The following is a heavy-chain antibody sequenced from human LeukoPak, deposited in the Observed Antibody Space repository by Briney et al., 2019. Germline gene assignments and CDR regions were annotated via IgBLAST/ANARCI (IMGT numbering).Heavy chain of an antibody. CDR3: ARVSGRSGPFEY. CDR2: IDPDGDGT. D-gene: IGHD3-3*01. Sequence: GASVKVSXKASGYTFTDYYMHWVRQAPGQGLEWMGWIDPDGDGTNYAQMFQGRVTMTRDTSISTAYMELSSLRSDDTAIYYCARVSGRSGPFEYWGQGTLVTVSS. J-gene: IGHJ4*02. V-gene: IGHV1-2*02. CDR1: GYTFTDYY.